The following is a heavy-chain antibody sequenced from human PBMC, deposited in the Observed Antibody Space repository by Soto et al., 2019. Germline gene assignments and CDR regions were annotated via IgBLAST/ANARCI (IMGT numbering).Heavy chain of an antibody. CDR2: IDPSDSYT. CDR1: GYNFTSYW. V-gene: IGHV5-10-1*01. J-gene: IGHJ4*02. CDR3: ASDYDFWGGLFDY. D-gene: IGHD3-3*01. Sequence: GESLKISCKGSGYNFTSYWISWVRQMPGKGLEWMGRIDPSDSYTNYSPSFQGHVTISADNSISTAYLQWSSLKASDTAIYYCASDYDFWGGLFDYWGQGTLVTVS.